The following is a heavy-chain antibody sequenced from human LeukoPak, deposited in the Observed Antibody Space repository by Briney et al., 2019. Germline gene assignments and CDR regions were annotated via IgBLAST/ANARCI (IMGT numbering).Heavy chain of an antibody. Sequence: GGSLRLSCAASGITVSSNCMSWVRQPPGKGLEWVSIIYSGGTTYYADSVQGRFTISRDNSKNTVYLQMNSLSVEDTAVYYCARDPRTTGKSNYGMDVWGQGTTVTVSS. CDR3: ARDPRTTGKSNYGMDV. D-gene: IGHD4-17*01. CDR2: IYSGGTT. CDR1: GITVSSNC. V-gene: IGHV3-53*01. J-gene: IGHJ6*02.